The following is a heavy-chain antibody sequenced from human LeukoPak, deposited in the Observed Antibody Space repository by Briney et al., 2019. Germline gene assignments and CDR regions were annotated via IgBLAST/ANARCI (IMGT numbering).Heavy chain of an antibody. CDR1: GFTFSSYG. Sequence: RSGGSLRLSCAASGFTFSSYGMHGVRQAPGKGLEWGAVIWYDGSNKYYADSVKGRFTISRDNSKNTLYLQMNSLRAEDTAVYYCARDHSSGWYSDYFDYWGQGTLVTVSS. J-gene: IGHJ4*02. V-gene: IGHV3-33*01. CDR2: IWYDGSNK. D-gene: IGHD6-19*01. CDR3: ARDHSSGWYSDYFDY.